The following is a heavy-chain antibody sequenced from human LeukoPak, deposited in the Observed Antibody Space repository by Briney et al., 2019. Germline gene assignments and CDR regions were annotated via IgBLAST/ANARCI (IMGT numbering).Heavy chain of an antibody. CDR3: ARDGCSGGSCYYRVSYFDY. CDR2: IYTSGST. D-gene: IGHD2-15*01. J-gene: IGHJ4*02. V-gene: IGHV4-61*02. CDR1: GGSISSGSYY. Sequence: PSQTLSLTCTVSGGSISSGSYYWSWIRQPAGKGLEWIGRIYTSGSTNYNPSLKSRVTISVDTSKNQFSLKLSSVTAADTAVYYCARDGCSGGSCYYRVSYFDYWGQGTLVTVSS.